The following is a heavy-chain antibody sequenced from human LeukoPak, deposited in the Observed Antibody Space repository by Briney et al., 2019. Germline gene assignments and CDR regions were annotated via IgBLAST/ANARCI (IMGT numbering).Heavy chain of an antibody. CDR2: INPNSGGT. J-gene: IGHJ3*02. CDR1: GYTFTGYY. D-gene: IGHD2-2*01. V-gene: IGHV1-2*02. Sequence: ASVKVSCKASGYTFTGYYMHWVRQAPGQGLEWMGWINPNSGGTNYAQKFQGRVTMTRDTSISTAYMELSRLRSDDTAVYYCARDRRLVPAAVNAFDIWGQGTTVTVSS. CDR3: ARDRRLVPAAVNAFDI.